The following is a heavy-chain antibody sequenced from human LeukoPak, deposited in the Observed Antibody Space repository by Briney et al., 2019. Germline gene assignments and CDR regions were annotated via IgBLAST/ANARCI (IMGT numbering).Heavy chain of an antibody. J-gene: IGHJ4*02. V-gene: IGHV3-48*03. CDR3: ARDNYSGSRYFDH. CDR1: GFIFRSYE. CDR2: ISSSGRTM. Sequence: GGSLRLSCAASGFIFRSYEMSWVRQAPGKGLEWVSYISSSGRTMYYADSVKGRFTVSRDNAKNSLYLQMNSLRAEDTAIYYCARDNYSGSRYFDHWGQGTLVTVSS. D-gene: IGHD1-26*01.